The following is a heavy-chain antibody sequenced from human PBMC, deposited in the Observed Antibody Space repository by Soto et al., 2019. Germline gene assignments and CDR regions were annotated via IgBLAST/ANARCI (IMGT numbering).Heavy chain of an antibody. CDR2: INPNSGGT. CDR3: ARDEVGANYDYYYYGMDV. D-gene: IGHD1-26*01. CDR1: GYTFTGYY. J-gene: IGHJ6*02. V-gene: IGHV1-2*02. Sequence: ASVKVFCKASGYTFTGYYMHWVRQAPGQGLEWMGWINPNSGGTNYAQKFQGRVTMTRDTSISTAYMELSRLRSDDTAVYYCARDEVGANYDYYYYGMDVWGQGTTVTVSS.